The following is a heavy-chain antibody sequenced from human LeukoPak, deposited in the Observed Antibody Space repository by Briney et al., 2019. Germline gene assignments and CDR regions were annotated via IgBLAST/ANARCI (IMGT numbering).Heavy chain of an antibody. CDR1: GFTFSRYS. CDR3: ASSCSSTSCLSDAFDI. J-gene: IGHJ3*02. Sequence: GGSLRLSCAASGFTFSRYSMNWVRQAPGKGLEWVSSISSSSSYIYYADSLKGRFTISRDNAKNSLYLQMNSLRAEDTAVYYCASSCSSTSCLSDAFDIWGRGTMVTVSS. D-gene: IGHD2-2*01. V-gene: IGHV3-21*01. CDR2: ISSSSSYI.